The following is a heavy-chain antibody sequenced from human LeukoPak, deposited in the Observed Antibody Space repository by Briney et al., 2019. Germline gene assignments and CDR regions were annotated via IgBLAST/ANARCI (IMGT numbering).Heavy chain of an antibody. Sequence: SETLSLTCTVSGGSISSSSDYWGWIRQPPGKGLEWIGYIYHSGSTYYNPSLKSRVTISVDRSKNQFSLKLSSVTAADTAVYYCARDWGSDGGSYSAFDIWGQGTMVTVSS. D-gene: IGHD1-26*01. CDR1: GGSISSSSDY. CDR2: IYHSGST. CDR3: ARDWGSDGGSYSAFDI. V-gene: IGHV4-39*07. J-gene: IGHJ3*02.